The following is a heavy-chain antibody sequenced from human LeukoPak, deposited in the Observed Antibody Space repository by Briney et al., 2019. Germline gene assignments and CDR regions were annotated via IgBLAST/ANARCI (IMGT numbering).Heavy chain of an antibody. Sequence: GGSLRLSCAASGFTFSSYAMSWVRQAPGKGLEWVSVISSRGESIYYAASVEGRFTISRDNSKNTLYLQMNSLRAEDTAVYYCAKAKSNIVVVPAADYWGQGTLVTVSS. J-gene: IGHJ4*02. D-gene: IGHD2-2*01. CDR1: GFTFSSYA. CDR2: ISSRGESI. CDR3: AKAKSNIVVVPAADY. V-gene: IGHV3-23*01.